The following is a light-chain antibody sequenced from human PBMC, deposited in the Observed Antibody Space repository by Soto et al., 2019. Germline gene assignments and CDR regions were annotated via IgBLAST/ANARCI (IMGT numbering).Light chain of an antibody. V-gene: IGKV1-9*01. CDR1: QSVRSW. Sequence: DIQMTQSPATLSASVGDRVTITCRASQSVRSWLAWYQQKPGKAPKLLIYAASTLQSGVPSRFSGSGSGTEFTLTISSLQPEDFATYYCQQLNSYPPTFGQGTRLEI. CDR2: AAS. J-gene: IGKJ5*01. CDR3: QQLNSYPPT.